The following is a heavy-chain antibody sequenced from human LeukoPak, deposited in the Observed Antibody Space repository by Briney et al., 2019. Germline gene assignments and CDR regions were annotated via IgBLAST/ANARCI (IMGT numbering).Heavy chain of an antibody. D-gene: IGHD5-24*01. CDR3: ARWGRWLT. J-gene: IGHJ1*01. V-gene: IGHV4-59*01. CDR1: GGSISRYY. CDR2: IYYSGST. Sequence: SETLSLTCTVSGGSISRYYWSWIRQPPGKGLEWIGYIYYSGSTNYNPSLKSRVTISVDTSKNQFSLKLSSVTAADTAVYYCARWGRWLTWGQGTLVTVSS.